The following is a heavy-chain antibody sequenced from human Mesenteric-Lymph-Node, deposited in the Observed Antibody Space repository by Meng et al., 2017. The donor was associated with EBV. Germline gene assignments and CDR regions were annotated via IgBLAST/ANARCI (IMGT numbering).Heavy chain of an antibody. D-gene: IGHD4-11*01. J-gene: IGHJ4*02. CDR2: ITPVFTKA. V-gene: IGHV1-69*06. Sequence: GQRVQSGAEVKKPGSSVKVSCKASGGPLSSHPISWVRQAPGQGLEWMGGITPVFTKANYAQKFQGRVTITADRSTSTVYMELSALISDDTAVYYCAREAVTRDFDSWGQGTLVTVSS. CDR1: GGPLSSHP. CDR3: AREAVTRDFDS.